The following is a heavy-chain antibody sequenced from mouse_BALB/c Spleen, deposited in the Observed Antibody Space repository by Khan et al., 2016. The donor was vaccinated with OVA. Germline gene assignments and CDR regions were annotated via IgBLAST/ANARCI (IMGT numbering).Heavy chain of an antibody. D-gene: IGHD2-4*01. CDR3: ARKDYYDYDPFPY. Sequence: QLEESGPGLVKPSQSLSLTCTVTGYSITSEYAWIWIRQFPGNKLEWMGYINYSGNTRFNPSLKSRTSITRDTSKNQFFLQLNSVTTEDTATYYCARKDYYDYDPFPYWGQGTLVTVSA. V-gene: IGHV3-2*02. CDR1: GYSITSEYA. J-gene: IGHJ3*01. CDR2: INYSGNT.